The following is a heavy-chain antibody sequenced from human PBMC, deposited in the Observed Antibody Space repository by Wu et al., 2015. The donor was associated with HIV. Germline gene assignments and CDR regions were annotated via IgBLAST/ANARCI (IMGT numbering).Heavy chain of an antibody. J-gene: IGHJ6*02. Sequence: QVQLVQSGAEVKKPGASVKVSCKASGYTSTSYGISWVRQAPGQGLEWMGWISAYNGNTNYAQKLQGRVTMTTDTSTSTAYMELRSLRSDDTAAYYCAREGYYDSSGYYYGMDVWGQGTTVTVSS. D-gene: IGHD3-22*01. CDR2: ISAYNGNT. CDR1: GYTSTSYG. CDR3: AREGYYDSSGYYYGMDV. V-gene: IGHV1-18*01.